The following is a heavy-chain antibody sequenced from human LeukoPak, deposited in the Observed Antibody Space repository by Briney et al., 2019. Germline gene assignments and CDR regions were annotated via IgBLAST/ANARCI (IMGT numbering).Heavy chain of an antibody. Sequence: PGGSLRLSCAASGFTLSSYAMHWVRQAPGKGLEYVSAISSNGGSTYYANSVKGRFTISRDNSKNTLYLQMGSLRAEDMAVYYCARSSGWYRFDAFDIWGQGTMVTVSS. CDR1: GFTLSSYA. CDR3: ARSSGWYRFDAFDI. CDR2: ISSNGGST. J-gene: IGHJ3*02. V-gene: IGHV3-64*01. D-gene: IGHD6-19*01.